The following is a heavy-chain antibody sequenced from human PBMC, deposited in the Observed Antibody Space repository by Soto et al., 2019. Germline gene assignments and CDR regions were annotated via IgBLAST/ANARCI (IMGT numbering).Heavy chain of an antibody. CDR3: ARGYCSGGSCPSFFDY. CDR2: ISSSSSYT. V-gene: IGHV3-11*06. J-gene: IGHJ4*02. D-gene: IGHD2-15*01. CDR1: GFTVSDYY. Sequence: PWGSLRLSFAACGFTVSDYYMSWIRQAPGKGLEWVSYISSSSSYTNYADSVKGRFTISRDNAKNSLYLQMNSLRAEDTAVYYCARGYCSGGSCPSFFDYWGQGTLVTVSS.